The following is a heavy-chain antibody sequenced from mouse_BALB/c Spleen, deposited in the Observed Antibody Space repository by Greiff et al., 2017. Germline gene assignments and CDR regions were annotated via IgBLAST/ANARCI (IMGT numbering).Heavy chain of an antibody. CDR1: GFAFSSYD. V-gene: IGHV5-12-1*01. J-gene: IGHJ4*01. CDR3: ARLDGYSLYAMDY. Sequence: EVKLMESGGGLVKPGGSLKLSCAASGFAFSSYDMSWVRQTPEKRLEWVAYISSGGGSTYYPDTVKGRFTISRDNAKNTLYLQMSSLKSEDTAMYYCARLDGYSLYAMDYWGQGTSVTVSS. D-gene: IGHD2-3*01. CDR2: ISSGGGST.